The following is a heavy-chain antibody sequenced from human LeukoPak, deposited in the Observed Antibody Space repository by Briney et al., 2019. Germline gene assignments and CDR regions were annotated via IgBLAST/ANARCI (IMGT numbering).Heavy chain of an antibody. CDR2: INHSGST. V-gene: IGHV4-34*01. J-gene: IGHJ4*02. CDR1: GGSFSGYY. CDR3: ARRPRAGATVVFDY. Sequence: SETLSLTCAVYGGSFSGYYWSWIRQPPGKGLEWIGEINHSGSTNYNPSLKSRVTISVDTSKNQFSLKLSSVTAADTAVYYCARRPRAGATVVFDYWGQGTLVTVSS. D-gene: IGHD1-26*01.